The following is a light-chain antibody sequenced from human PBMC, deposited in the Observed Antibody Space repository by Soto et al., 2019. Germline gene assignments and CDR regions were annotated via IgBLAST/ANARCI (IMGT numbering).Light chain of an antibody. CDR3: QAWDSSTANVV. CDR1: KLGDKY. V-gene: IGLV3-1*01. J-gene: IGLJ2*01. Sequence: SSELTQPPSVSVSPGQTASITCSGDKLGDKYACWYQQKPGQFPVLVICQDRKRPSGIPERFSGSNSGNTATLTISGTQAMDEADYYCQAWDSSTANVVFGGGTKLTVL. CDR2: QDR.